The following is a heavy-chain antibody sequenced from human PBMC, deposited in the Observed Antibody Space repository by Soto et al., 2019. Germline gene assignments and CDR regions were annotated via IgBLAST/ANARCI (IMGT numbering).Heavy chain of an antibody. CDR1: VFTFSSYA. CDR3: AKGIAVAGRRVIFDY. CDR2: ISGSGGST. D-gene: IGHD6-19*01. Sequence: GGSLRLSCAASVFTFSSYAMSWVRQAPGKGLEWVSAISGSGGSTYYADSVKGRFTISRDNSKNTLYLQMNSLRAEDTAVYYCAKGIAVAGRRVIFDYWGQGTLVTVSS. V-gene: IGHV3-23*01. J-gene: IGHJ4*02.